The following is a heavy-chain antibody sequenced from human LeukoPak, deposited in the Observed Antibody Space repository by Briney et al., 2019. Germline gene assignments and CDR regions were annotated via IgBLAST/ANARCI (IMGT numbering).Heavy chain of an antibody. CDR1: GYTFTHYY. CDR2: VDPEDGET. CDR3: ASRIAAGGP. V-gene: IGHV1-69-2*01. D-gene: IGHD6-13*01. Sequence: ASVKISSKVSGYTFTHYYMHCVHDAPGKGLEWMGLVDPEDGETIYAEKFQRRVTITADTSTDTAYMVLSSLRSEDTAVYYCASRIAAGGPGGQGTLVTVSS. J-gene: IGHJ5*02.